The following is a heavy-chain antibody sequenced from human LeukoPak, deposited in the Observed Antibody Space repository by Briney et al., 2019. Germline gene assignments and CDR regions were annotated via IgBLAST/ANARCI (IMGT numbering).Heavy chain of an antibody. J-gene: IGHJ4*02. CDR3: TRDLPVPSLVRGIIIYGLIDY. V-gene: IGHV3-21*06. CDR2: ISLDGGAT. Sequence: GGYLRLSCEATGFTFSSISMSWVRQAPGKGLEWVSSISLDGGATYHADSVKGRFTTSRDNTESSLYLQMNSLRAEDTAVYYCTRDLPVPSLVRGIIIYGLIDYWGQGTLVTVSS. CDR1: GFTFSSIS. D-gene: IGHD3-10*01.